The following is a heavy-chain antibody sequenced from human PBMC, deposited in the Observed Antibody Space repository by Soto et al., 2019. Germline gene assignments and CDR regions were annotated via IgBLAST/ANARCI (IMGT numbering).Heavy chain of an antibody. J-gene: IGHJ4*02. Sequence: ASVKVSCKASGYTFTGYYMHWVRQAPGQGLEGMGWINPNSGGTNYAQKFQGWVTMTRDTSISTAYMALSRLRSDDTAVYYCARDSPLGYCSGGSCYSLAFDYWGQGTLVTV. CDR2: INPNSGGT. V-gene: IGHV1-2*04. D-gene: IGHD2-15*01. CDR3: ARDSPLGYCSGGSCYSLAFDY. CDR1: GYTFTGYY.